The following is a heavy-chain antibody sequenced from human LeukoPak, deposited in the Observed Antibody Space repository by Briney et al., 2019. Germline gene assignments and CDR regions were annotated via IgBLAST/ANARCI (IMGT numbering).Heavy chain of an antibody. CDR3: TRDRSRAEDD. V-gene: IGHV3-7*01. J-gene: IGHJ4*02. Sequence: PGGSLRLSCAPSGFTFSGHWMSGGRQAPGKGLEWVANINQGGSDKYYVDSVKGRFTISRDNANNLLYLQMNSLRGEDTAVYYCTRDRSRAEDDWGQGTLVTVSS. CDR2: INQGGSDK. CDR1: GFTFSGHW. D-gene: IGHD1-14*01.